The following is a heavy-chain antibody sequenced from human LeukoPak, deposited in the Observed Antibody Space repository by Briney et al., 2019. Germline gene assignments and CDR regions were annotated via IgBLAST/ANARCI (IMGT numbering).Heavy chain of an antibody. CDR3: ARGQGIAARQGWFDP. Sequence: NPSETLSLTCAVYGGSFSGYYWSWIRQPPGKGLEWIGEINHSGSTNYNPSLKSRVTISVDTSKNQFSLKLSSVTAADTAVYYCARGQGIAARQGWFDPWGQGTLVTVSS. D-gene: IGHD6-6*01. CDR1: GGSFSGYY. J-gene: IGHJ5*02. V-gene: IGHV4-34*01. CDR2: INHSGST.